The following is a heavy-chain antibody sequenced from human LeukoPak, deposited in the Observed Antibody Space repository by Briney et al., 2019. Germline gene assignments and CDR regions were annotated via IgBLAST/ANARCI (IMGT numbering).Heavy chain of an antibody. J-gene: IGHJ4*02. CDR2: IGSDGANT. Sequence: YPGGSLRLSCTVSGFTVSSNSMSWVRQAPGKGLEWVSSIGSDGANTYQTDSVKGRFTTSRDNSKNTLYLQMNSLRVEDTAIYFCAKDYFNFQFLPFDSWGQGTLVAVSS. CDR1: GFTVSSNS. V-gene: IGHV3-23*01. D-gene: IGHD3-10*01. CDR3: AKDYFNFQFLPFDS.